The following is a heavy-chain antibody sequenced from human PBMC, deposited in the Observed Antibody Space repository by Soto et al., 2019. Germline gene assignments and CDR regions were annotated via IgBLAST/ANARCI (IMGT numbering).Heavy chain of an antibody. CDR3: SRGVNL. J-gene: IGHJ4*02. Sequence: PSETLSLTCTVFGYSITSGDSWGWFRQPPGKGLEWIGTIYHSGTAYYNPSLTSRVTISIDTSKHQFSLTLSSVTAADSAVYYCSRGVNLWGQGSLVTVSS. V-gene: IGHV4-38-2*02. D-gene: IGHD2-21*01. CDR2: IYHSGTA. CDR1: GYSITSGDS.